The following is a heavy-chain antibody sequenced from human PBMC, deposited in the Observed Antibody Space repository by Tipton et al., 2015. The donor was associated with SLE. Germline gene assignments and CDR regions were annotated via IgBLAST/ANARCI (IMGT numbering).Heavy chain of an antibody. Sequence: SLRLSCAASGFTFSSYAMHWVRQAPGKGLEWVAVISYDGSNKYYADSVKGRFTISRDNSKNTLYLQMNSLRAEDTAVYYCARTSSSWLPYWGQGTLVTVSS. CDR3: ARTSSSWLPY. V-gene: IGHV3-30*14. CDR1: GFTFSSYA. J-gene: IGHJ4*02. D-gene: IGHD6-13*01. CDR2: ISYDGSNK.